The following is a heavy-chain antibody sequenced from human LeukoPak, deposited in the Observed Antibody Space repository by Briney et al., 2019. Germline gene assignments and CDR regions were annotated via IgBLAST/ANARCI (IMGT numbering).Heavy chain of an antibody. D-gene: IGHD6-6*01. Sequence: PGGSLRLSCAASGFTFSNAWMSWVRQAPGKGLEWVGRIKSKTDGGTTDYAAPVKGRFTISRDDSKNTLYLQMNSLKTEDTAVYYCTTTGSSSSRGWYYYYYMDVWGKGTAVTISS. V-gene: IGHV3-15*01. CDR2: IKSKTDGGTT. CDR3: TTTGSSSSRGWYYYYYMDV. J-gene: IGHJ6*03. CDR1: GFTFSNAW.